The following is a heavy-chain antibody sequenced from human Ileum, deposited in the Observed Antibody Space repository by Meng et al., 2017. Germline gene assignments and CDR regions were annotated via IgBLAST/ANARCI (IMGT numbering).Heavy chain of an antibody. Sequence: QVQLQESGPGLVKPSETLSLTCAVSGDSIRYSSYYWGWVRQPPGQGLEWIGSVYYNGTTYYSPSLKSRASISVDTSKNQFSLKLSSVTAADTAVYYCARPAVTTALGGFDYWGQGTLVTVSS. CDR1: GDSIRYSSYY. D-gene: IGHD3-16*01. V-gene: IGHV4-39*01. CDR2: VYYNGTT. J-gene: IGHJ4*02. CDR3: ARPAVTTALGGFDY.